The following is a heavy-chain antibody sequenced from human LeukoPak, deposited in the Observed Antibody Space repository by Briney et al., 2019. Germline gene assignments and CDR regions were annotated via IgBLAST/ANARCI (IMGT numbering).Heavy chain of an antibody. CDR2: INHSGST. D-gene: IGHD4-11*01. Sequence: SETLSLTSAVYGGSFTGYYWSWSPQSPGHRLEWMGEINHSGSTNYTPSLKIRVSISADTSKFQFSLKLSSVTAADTSVYYCARGEADRSHDYPNCWGQGTVVTVSS. V-gene: IGHV4-34*01. CDR3: ARGEADRSHDYPNC. CDR1: GGSFTGYY. J-gene: IGHJ4*02.